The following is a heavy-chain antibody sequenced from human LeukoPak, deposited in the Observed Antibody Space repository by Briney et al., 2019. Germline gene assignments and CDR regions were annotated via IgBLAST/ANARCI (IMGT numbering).Heavy chain of an antibody. CDR2: IYYSGST. J-gene: IGHJ5*02. CDR3: ARGGEGMSGGITMIPRARPSKGGRWSWFDP. CDR1: GGSISSSSYY. D-gene: IGHD3-22*01. V-gene: IGHV4-39*01. Sequence: SETLSLTCTVSGGSISSSSYYWGWIRQPPGKGLEWIGSIYYSGSTYYNPSLKSRVTISVDTSKNQFSLKLSSVTAADTAVYYCARGGEGMSGGITMIPRARPSKGGRWSWFDPWGQGTLVTVSS.